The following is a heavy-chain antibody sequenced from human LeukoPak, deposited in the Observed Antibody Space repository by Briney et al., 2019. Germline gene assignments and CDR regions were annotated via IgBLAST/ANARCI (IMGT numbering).Heavy chain of an antibody. J-gene: IGHJ5*02. D-gene: IGHD3-22*01. Sequence: PSETLSLTCTVSGYSISSGYYWGWIRQPPGKGLEWIGSIYHSGSTYYNPSLKSRVTISVDRSKNQFSLKLSSVTAADTAVYYCARHRGQYYYDSSGYYGKNWFDPWGRGTLVTVSS. V-gene: IGHV4-38-2*02. CDR1: GYSISSGYY. CDR3: ARHRGQYYYDSSGYYGKNWFDP. CDR2: IYHSGST.